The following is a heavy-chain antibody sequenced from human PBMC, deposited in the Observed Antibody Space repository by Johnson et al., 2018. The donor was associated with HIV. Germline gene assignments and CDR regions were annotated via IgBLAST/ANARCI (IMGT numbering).Heavy chain of an antibody. CDR1: GFTFSSYA. Sequence: QVQLVESGGGVVQPGRSLRLSCAASGFTFSSYAMHWVRQAPGKGLEWVAVISYDGSNNYYADSVKGRFTISRDNSKNTLYLQMNSLRDEDTAVYYCARVYSSSSAHAFDIWGQGTMVTVSS. D-gene: IGHD6-6*01. V-gene: IGHV3-30*04. J-gene: IGHJ3*02. CDR2: ISYDGSNN. CDR3: ARVYSSSSAHAFDI.